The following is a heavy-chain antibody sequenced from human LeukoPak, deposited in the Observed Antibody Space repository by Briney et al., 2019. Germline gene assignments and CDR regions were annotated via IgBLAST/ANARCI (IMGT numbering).Heavy chain of an antibody. J-gene: IGHJ4*02. CDR2: ISVTSAYI. D-gene: IGHD6-13*01. Sequence: GGSLRLSCAASRFRFSTFPMGWVRQAPGKGLEWVSSISVTSAYIYYADSVKGRFTISRDNAKNSLYLQMNSLRAEDTAVYYCASLSHMRRNAGPLFNWGQGTLVTVSS. V-gene: IGHV3-21*01. CDR3: ASLSHMRRNAGPLFN. CDR1: RFRFSTFP.